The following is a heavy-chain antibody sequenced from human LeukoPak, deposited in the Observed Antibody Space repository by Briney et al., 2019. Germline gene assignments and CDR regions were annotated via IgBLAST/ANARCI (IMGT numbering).Heavy chain of an antibody. CDR1: GGSISSYY. Sequence: SETLSLTCTVSGGSISSYYWSWIRQPPGKGLEWIGEINHSGSTNYNPSLKSRVTISVDTSKNQFSLKLSSVTAADTAVYYCARPSGSRACWGQGTLVTVSS. D-gene: IGHD3-22*01. CDR2: INHSGST. CDR3: ARPSGSRAC. V-gene: IGHV4-34*01. J-gene: IGHJ4*02.